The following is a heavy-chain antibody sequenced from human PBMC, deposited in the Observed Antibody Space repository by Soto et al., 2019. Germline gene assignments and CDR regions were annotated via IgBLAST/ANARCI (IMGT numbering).Heavy chain of an antibody. J-gene: IGHJ4*02. Sequence: QVQLQESGPGLVKPSGTLSLTCVVSGASISSNNWWSWVRQPPGKGLEWIGESYHSGTTSYNPSLKSRVTMSVDKSKNQFALKVTSVTAADTAVYFCAKDGSGHPYYSDNWGQGTLVTGSS. D-gene: IGHD2-15*01. CDR2: SYHSGTT. V-gene: IGHV4-4*02. CDR1: GASISSNNW. CDR3: AKDGSGHPYYSDN.